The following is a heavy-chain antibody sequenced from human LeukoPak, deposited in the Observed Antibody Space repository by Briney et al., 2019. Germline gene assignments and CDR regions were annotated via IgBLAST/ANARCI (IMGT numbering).Heavy chain of an antibody. J-gene: IGHJ3*02. CDR3: GREGFWSGHSTPGAFDI. V-gene: IGHV3-21*01. CDR2: ISSSSDYI. Sequence: GGSLRLSCAATGFTFSSYSMNWVRQAPGKGLEWVSFISSSSDYIYYADSLKGRFTISRDNAKNSLYLQMNSLRAEDTAVYYCGREGFWSGHSTPGAFDIWGQGTMVTVSS. CDR1: GFTFSSYS. D-gene: IGHD3-3*01.